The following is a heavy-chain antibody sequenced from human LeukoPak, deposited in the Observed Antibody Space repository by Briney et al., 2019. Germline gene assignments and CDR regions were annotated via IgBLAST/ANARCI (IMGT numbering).Heavy chain of an antibody. J-gene: IGHJ4*02. CDR2: ISAYNGNT. CDR3: ARVASRGTYITMVRGAYFDY. CDR1: GYTFTSYG. D-gene: IGHD3-10*01. Sequence: GASVKVSCKASGYTFTSYGISWVRQAPGQGLEWMGWISAYNGNTNYAQKLQGRVTMTTDTSTSTAYMELRSLRSEDTAVYYCARVASRGTYITMVRGAYFDYWGQGTLVTVSS. V-gene: IGHV1-18*01.